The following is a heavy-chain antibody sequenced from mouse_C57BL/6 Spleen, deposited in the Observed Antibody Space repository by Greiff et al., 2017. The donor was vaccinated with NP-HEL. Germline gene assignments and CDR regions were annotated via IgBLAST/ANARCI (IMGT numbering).Heavy chain of an antibody. Sequence: QVQLQQPGAELVKPGASVKLSCKASGYTFTSYWMHWVKQRPGQGLEWIGMIHPNSGSINYNEKFKSKATLTVDKSSSTAYMQLSSLTSEDSAVYYCERSRGYSYNYAMDYWGQGTSVTVSS. CDR2: IHPNSGSI. CDR3: ERSRGYSYNYAMDY. CDR1: GYTFTSYW. J-gene: IGHJ4*01. D-gene: IGHD2-3*01. V-gene: IGHV1-64*01.